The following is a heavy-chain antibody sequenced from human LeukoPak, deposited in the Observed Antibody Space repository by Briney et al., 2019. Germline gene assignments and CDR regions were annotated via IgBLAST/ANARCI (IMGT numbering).Heavy chain of an antibody. CDR2: ISSFSNFR. J-gene: IGHJ4*02. CDR3: ARPTIAAAGYFEY. D-gene: IGHD6-13*01. CDR1: GFTFSDYY. Sequence: VVSLRLSCAASGFTFSDYYMSWIRQAPGKGLEWVSHISSFSNFRSYADSVKGRFTISRDNAKNSLYLQVNSLRAEDTAVYYCARPTIAAAGYFEYWGQGTLVTV. V-gene: IGHV3-11*03.